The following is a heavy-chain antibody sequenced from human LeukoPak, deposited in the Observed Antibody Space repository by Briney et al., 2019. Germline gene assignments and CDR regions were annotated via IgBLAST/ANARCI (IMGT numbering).Heavy chain of an antibody. CDR1: GFTFDDYA. D-gene: IGHD5-12*01. CDR3: AKDTGAYDSPFDY. V-gene: IGHV3-9*01. J-gene: IGHJ4*02. Sequence: QTGGSLRLSCAASGFTFDDYAMHWVRHAPGKGLEWVSGISWNSGNIDYADSVKGRFTISRDNAKNSLYLQMNSLRAEDTAFYYCAKDTGAYDSPFDYWGQGTLVTVSS. CDR2: ISWNSGNI.